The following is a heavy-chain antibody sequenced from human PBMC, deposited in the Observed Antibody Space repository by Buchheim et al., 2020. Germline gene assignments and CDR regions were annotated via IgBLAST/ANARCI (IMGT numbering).Heavy chain of an antibody. CDR2: IKEDGSDK. D-gene: IGHD6-13*01. CDR3: ARDSPGYGAYNI. J-gene: IGHJ3*02. V-gene: IGHV3-7*01. Sequence: EVQLVESGGGLVQPGGSLRLSCAASGFSFSTYWMSWVRQAPGKGLEWVANIKEDGSDKYYADSLKGRFTISRDNAKNSLYLQMNSLRAEDTAVYYCARDSPGYGAYNIWGQGT. CDR1: GFSFSTYW.